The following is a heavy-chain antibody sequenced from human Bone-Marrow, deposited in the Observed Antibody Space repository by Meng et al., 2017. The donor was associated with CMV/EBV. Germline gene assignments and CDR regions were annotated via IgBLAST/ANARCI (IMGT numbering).Heavy chain of an antibody. D-gene: IGHD3-10*01. CDR3: ARSGAPGYWYFDL. CDR1: GGSVSSVSYY. CDR2: NYYSGST. V-gene: IGHV4-61*01. Sequence: SGGSVSSVSYYWLSIRQPPGKGLERIWYNYYSGSTTSTPSLKSRVTISVDTSKNQFSLKLSSVTAAATAVYYCARSGAPGYWYFDLWGRGTLVTVSS. J-gene: IGHJ2*01.